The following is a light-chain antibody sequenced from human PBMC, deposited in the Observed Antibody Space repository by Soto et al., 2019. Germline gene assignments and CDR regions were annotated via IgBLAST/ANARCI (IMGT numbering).Light chain of an antibody. CDR2: AAS. Sequence: ALRMTQSPSSLSASTGDRVTITCRASQGISSYLAWYQQKPGKAPKLLIYAASTLQSGVPSRFSGSGSGTDFTLTISCLQSEDFATYYCQQYYSYPFTFGPGTKADIK. CDR1: QGISSY. V-gene: IGKV1-8*01. CDR3: QQYYSYPFT. J-gene: IGKJ3*01.